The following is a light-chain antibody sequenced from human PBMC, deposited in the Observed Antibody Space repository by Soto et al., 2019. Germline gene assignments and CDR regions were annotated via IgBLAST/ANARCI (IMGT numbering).Light chain of an antibody. Sequence: DIQMTQSPSSLSASVGDRVTITCRSSQGVSRWLAWYQQKPGKAPRILIYAASSLQSGVPPRFSGSGSGTDFPITISSLQTEEFATSYCQQAFRFPLTFGGGPKVEI. CDR1: QGVSRW. CDR2: AAS. CDR3: QQAFRFPLT. V-gene: IGKV1-12*01. J-gene: IGKJ4*01.